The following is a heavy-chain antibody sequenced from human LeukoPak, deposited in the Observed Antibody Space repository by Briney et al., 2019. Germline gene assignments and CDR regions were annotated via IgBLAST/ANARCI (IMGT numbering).Heavy chain of an antibody. CDR1: GGSFSGYY. CDR3: ARGRRYFDRLLPFYYYGMDV. Sequence: PSETLSPTCAVYGGSFSGYYWSWIRQPPGKGLEWIGETNHSGSTNYNPSLKSRVTISVDTSKNQFSLKLSSVTAADTAVYYCARGRRYFDRLLPFYYYGMDVWGQGTTVTVSS. J-gene: IGHJ6*02. CDR2: TNHSGST. D-gene: IGHD3-9*01. V-gene: IGHV4-34*01.